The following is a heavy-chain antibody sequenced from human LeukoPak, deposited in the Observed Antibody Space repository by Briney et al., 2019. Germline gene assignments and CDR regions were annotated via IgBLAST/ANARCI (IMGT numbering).Heavy chain of an antibody. J-gene: IGHJ4*02. Sequence: PSETLSLTCAVSGGSISSGGYSWSWIRQPPGKGLEWIGYIYYSGSTYYNPSLKSRVTISVDTSKNQFSLKLSSVTAADTAVYYCARRNYYDSSGYSLWGQGTLVTVSS. CDR2: IYYSGST. D-gene: IGHD3-22*01. CDR3: ARRNYYDSSGYSL. CDR1: GGSISSGGYS. V-gene: IGHV4-30-4*07.